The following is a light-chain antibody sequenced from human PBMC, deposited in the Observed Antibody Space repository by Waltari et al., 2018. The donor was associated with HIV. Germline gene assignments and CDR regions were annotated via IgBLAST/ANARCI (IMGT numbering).Light chain of an antibody. CDR3: QAWDSGTVV. CDR1: NLGHKY. J-gene: IGLJ3*02. V-gene: IGLV3-1*01. CDR2: QDT. Sequence: SYDLTQPPSVSVSSGQTATVTCSGVNLGHKYVSWYQQRSGQSPVVVNYQDTKMPPGIPERCAGSTAENTATLTISGTQPMDDAHSSCQAWDSGTVVFGGGTNLTVL.